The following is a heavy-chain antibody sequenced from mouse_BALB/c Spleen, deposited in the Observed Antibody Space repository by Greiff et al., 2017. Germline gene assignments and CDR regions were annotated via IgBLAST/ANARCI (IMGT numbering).Heavy chain of an antibody. J-gene: IGHJ2*01. D-gene: IGHD3-1*01. Sequence: QVQLQQPGAELVMPGASVKMSCKASGYTFTDYWMHWVKQRPGQGLEWIGAIDTSDSYTSYNQKFKGKATLTVDESSSTAYMQLSSLTSEDSAVYYCASRVDYWGQGTTLTVSS. CDR2: IDTSDSYT. V-gene: IGHV1-69*01. CDR1: GYTFTDYW. CDR3: ASRVDY.